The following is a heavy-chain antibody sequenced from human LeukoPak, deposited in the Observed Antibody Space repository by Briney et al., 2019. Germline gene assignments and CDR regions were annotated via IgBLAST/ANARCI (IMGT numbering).Heavy chain of an antibody. Sequence: SETLSLTCTVSGDSFRSSDFYWSWVRQPPGQGLEWIGEISLRGLTNYNPSLRSRLTMSLDESKNQVSLNLTSVTAADTAVYYCSRESGPFSPFGFWGQGTLVSVHS. J-gene: IGHJ4*02. V-gene: IGHV4-4*02. CDR1: GDSFRSSDFY. CDR3: SRESGPFSPFGF. D-gene: IGHD1-26*01. CDR2: ISLRGLT.